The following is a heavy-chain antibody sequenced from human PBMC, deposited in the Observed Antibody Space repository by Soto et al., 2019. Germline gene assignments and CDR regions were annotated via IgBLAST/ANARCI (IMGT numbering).Heavy chain of an antibody. D-gene: IGHD3-22*01. CDR3: ATSKYYYDSSGSSAYYYGMDV. CDR1: GGTFSSYA. Sequence: AASVKVSCKASGGTFSSYAISWVRQAPGQGLEWMGGIIPIFGTANYAQRFQGRVTITADESTSTAYMELSSLRSEDTAVYYCATSKYYYDSSGSSAYYYGMDVWGQGTTVTVSS. J-gene: IGHJ6*02. CDR2: IIPIFGTA. V-gene: IGHV1-69*13.